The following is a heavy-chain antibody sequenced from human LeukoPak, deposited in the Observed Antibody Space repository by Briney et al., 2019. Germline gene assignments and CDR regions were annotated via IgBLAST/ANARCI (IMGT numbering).Heavy chain of an antibody. J-gene: IGHJ4*02. Sequence: GGSLRLSCGACGFTFNNYAMNWVRQAPGKGREWVSSISGGGETTYYADSAKGRFTISRDNSQNTLYLQMNSLRAEDTAVYYCARDYADYVGYFFFDYWGQGTLVTVSS. CDR1: GFTFNNYA. CDR2: ISGGGETT. CDR3: ARDYADYVGYFFFDY. V-gene: IGHV3-23*01. D-gene: IGHD4-17*01.